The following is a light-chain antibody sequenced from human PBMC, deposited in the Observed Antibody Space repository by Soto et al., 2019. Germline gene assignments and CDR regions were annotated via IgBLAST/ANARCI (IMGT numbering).Light chain of an antibody. CDR3: QQYGRSPLLYT. Sequence: EIVLTQSPGTLSLSPGERATLSCRASQSVNSNFLAWYQQKPGQAPRLLVYGSSTRAAGVPDRFSGSGSGTDFTLTISRLEPEDFAVYYCQQYGRSPLLYTFGQGTKLAVK. CDR2: GSS. J-gene: IGKJ2*01. CDR1: QSVNSNF. V-gene: IGKV3-20*01.